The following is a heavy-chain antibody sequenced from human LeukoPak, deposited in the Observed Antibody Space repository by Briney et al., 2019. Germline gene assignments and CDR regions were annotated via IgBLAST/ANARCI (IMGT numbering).Heavy chain of an antibody. J-gene: IGHJ5*02. CDR3: ARGRRNSYGQRNWFDP. V-gene: IGHV4-38-2*02. Sequence: PSETLSLTCTVSGYSISSGYYWGWIRQPPGKGLEWIGSIYQSGSTYYNPSLKSRITISVDTSKNQFSLKLSSVTAADTAVYYCARGRRNSYGQRNWFDPWGQGTLVTVSS. CDR1: GYSISSGYY. D-gene: IGHD5-18*01. CDR2: IYQSGST.